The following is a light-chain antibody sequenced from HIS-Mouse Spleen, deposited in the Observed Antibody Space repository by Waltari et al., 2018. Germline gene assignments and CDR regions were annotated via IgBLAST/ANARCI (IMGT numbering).Light chain of an antibody. J-gene: IGKJ2*01. CDR3: MQALQTPWT. V-gene: IGKV2-28*01. Sequence: DIVMTQSPLSLPVTPGEPASTPCRSSQSLLHSNGYNSLDWYLQKPGQSPQFLIYLGSNRASGVPDRFSGSGSGTDFTLKISRVEAEDVGVYYCMQALQTPWTFGQGTKLEIK. CDR1: QSLLHSNGYNS. CDR2: LGS.